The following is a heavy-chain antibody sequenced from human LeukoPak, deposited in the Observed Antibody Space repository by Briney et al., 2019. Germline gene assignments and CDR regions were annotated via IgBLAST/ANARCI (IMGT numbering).Heavy chain of an antibody. Sequence: PSETLSLTCTVSGGPISNYYWSWLRQPPGKGLEWIAFIYYTGSTHYKSSLQSRVTISVDTSRNQFSLSLSSVTAADTAVYYCARHSGSFPNYFDYWGQGTLVTVSS. D-gene: IGHD1-26*01. CDR2: IYYTGST. J-gene: IGHJ4*02. V-gene: IGHV4-59*08. CDR1: GGPISNYY. CDR3: ARHSGSFPNYFDY.